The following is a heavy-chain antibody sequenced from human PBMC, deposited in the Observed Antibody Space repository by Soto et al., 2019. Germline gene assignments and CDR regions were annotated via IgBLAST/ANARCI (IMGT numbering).Heavy chain of an antibody. Sequence: QVQLVQSGAEVKKPGSSVKVSCKTSGGTFSTYTLSWVRQAAGQGLEWMGRIIPVLDKANYAQKFQGRVTITADRSTSTAYMELSSLRSADTAIYYCARGATSGDSAVHYWRLGTLVIFSS. V-gene: IGHV1-69*02. CDR1: GGTFSTYT. CDR2: IIPVLDKA. CDR3: ARGATSGDSAVHY. J-gene: IGHJ4*02. D-gene: IGHD2-21*01.